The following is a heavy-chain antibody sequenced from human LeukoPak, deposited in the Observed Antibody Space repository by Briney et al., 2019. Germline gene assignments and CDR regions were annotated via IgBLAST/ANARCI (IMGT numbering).Heavy chain of an antibody. CDR1: GYSFTTYW. CDR2: IYPGDSDT. Sequence: GESLKISCKGFGYSFTTYWIGWVRQMPGKGLEWMGIIYPGDSDTKYSPSFQGQVTISADKSISTAYLQWSSLKASDTAMFYCARGGAATILTLNWLAPWGQGTLVTVSS. J-gene: IGHJ5*02. D-gene: IGHD3-3*01. CDR3: ARGGAATILTLNWLAP. V-gene: IGHV5-51*01.